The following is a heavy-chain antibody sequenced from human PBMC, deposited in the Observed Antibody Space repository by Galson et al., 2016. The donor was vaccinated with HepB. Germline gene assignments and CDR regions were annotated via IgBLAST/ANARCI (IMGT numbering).Heavy chain of an antibody. V-gene: IGHV3-53*01. CDR3: ARGLEEYYYDRSGYYLDY. D-gene: IGHD3-22*01. Sequence: SLRLSCAASGFTASRTYMTWVRQAPGKGLEWVSVIKSAGSTDYADSVKGRFTISRDNSKNTVYLQMNSLRAEDTAVYYCARGLEEYYYDRSGYYLDYWGQGTLVTVSS. CDR2: IKSAGST. J-gene: IGHJ4*02. CDR1: GFTASRTY.